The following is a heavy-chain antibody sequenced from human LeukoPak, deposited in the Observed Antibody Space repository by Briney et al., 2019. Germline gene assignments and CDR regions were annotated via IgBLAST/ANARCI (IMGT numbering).Heavy chain of an antibody. Sequence: PGGSLRLSCAASGFTFDDYAMNWVRQTPGMGLEWVSLISGDGGRTFYADSVKGRFTISRDNSKDSLYLQMNSTTTEDTALYYCAKDLASVYDAFNVWGQGTMVTVSS. CDR2: ISGDGGRT. CDR1: GFTFDDYA. V-gene: IGHV3-43*02. J-gene: IGHJ3*01. CDR3: AKDLASVYDAFNV.